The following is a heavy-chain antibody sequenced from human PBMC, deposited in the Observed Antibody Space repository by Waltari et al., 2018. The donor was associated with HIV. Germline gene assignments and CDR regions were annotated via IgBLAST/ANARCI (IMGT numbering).Heavy chain of an antibody. CDR2: IYYSGST. D-gene: IGHD6-13*01. CDR1: GGSISSSSYY. CDR3: ASVFGSSWYDY. J-gene: IGHJ4*02. Sequence: QLQLQESGPGLVKPSETLSLTCTVSGGSISSSSYYWGWLRQPPGKGLEWIGSIYYSGSTYYNPSLKSRVTISVDTSKNQFSLKLSSVTAADTAVYYCASVFGSSWYDYWGQGTLVTVSS. V-gene: IGHV4-39*01.